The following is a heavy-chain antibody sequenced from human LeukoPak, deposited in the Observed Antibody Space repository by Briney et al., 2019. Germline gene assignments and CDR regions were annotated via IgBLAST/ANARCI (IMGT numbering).Heavy chain of an antibody. D-gene: IGHD3-16*01. V-gene: IGHV3-69-1*01. J-gene: IGHJ4*01. Sequence: GGSLRLSCAASGFTFSAYAMNWVRQAPGKGLEWVSSITTSGHMYYADSVKGRFTISRDNARNSLYLQMNSLRAEDTAVYYCASGRHDFVHWGHGTLVTVSS. CDR2: ITTSGHM. CDR3: ASGRHDFVH. CDR1: GFTFSAYA.